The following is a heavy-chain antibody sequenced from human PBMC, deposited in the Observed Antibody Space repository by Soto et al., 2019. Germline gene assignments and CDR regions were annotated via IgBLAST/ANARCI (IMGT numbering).Heavy chain of an antibody. V-gene: IGHV1-8*01. Sequence: ASVKVSCKASGYTFTSYDINWVRQATGQGLEWMGWMNPNSGNTGYAQKFQGRVTMTRNTSISTAYMELSSLRSEDTAVYYCAKDPWSLVSSEGYFQHCGQGTLVTVSS. J-gene: IGHJ1*01. CDR1: GYTFTSYD. CDR2: MNPNSGNT. CDR3: AKDPWSLVSSEGYFQH. D-gene: IGHD2-8*02.